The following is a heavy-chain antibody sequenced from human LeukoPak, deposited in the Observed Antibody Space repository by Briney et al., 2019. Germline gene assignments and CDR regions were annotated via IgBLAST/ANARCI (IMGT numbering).Heavy chain of an antibody. V-gene: IGHV4-59*01. CDR2: IYYSGSA. CDR3: AGSFGSGNYFDY. Sequence: PSETLSLTCTVSGGSISTYYWSWIRQPPGKGLEWIAYIYYSGSANHNPSLKSRVTMSIDTSKNQFSLKLGPVTAADTAVYYCAGSFGSGNYFDYWGQGTLVTVSS. CDR1: GGSISTYY. J-gene: IGHJ4*02. D-gene: IGHD3-10*01.